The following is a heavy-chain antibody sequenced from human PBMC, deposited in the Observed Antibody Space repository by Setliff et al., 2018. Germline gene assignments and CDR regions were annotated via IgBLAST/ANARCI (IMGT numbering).Heavy chain of an antibody. V-gene: IGHV3-13*01. CDR3: AKPQVELRWGFES. CDR1: GFTFTNYA. D-gene: IGHD1-7*01. J-gene: IGHJ4*02. Sequence: GSLRLSCVASGFTFTNYALHWVRQATGKGLEWVSAIGGGGDIYYLDSVKGRFTISRDGSKNTLFLQMTSLRAEDTAVYYCAKPQVELRWGFESWGQGTPVTVSS. CDR2: IGGGGDI.